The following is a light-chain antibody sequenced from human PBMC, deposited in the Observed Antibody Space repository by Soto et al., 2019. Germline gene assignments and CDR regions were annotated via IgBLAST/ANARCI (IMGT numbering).Light chain of an antibody. CDR2: EGS. Sequence: QSALTQPASVSGSPGQSITISCTGTSSDVGSYNLVSWYQQHPGKAPKLMIYEGSKRPSGVSNRFSCSKSGNTASLTISGLQAEDEADYYCCSYAGSSTPVVFVGGTKVTVL. J-gene: IGLJ2*01. V-gene: IGLV2-23*01. CDR3: CSYAGSSTPVV. CDR1: SSDVGSYNL.